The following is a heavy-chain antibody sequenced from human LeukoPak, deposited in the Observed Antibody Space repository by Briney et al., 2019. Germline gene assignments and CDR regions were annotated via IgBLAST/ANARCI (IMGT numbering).Heavy chain of an antibody. CDR3: ARYDYGRSGFDY. D-gene: IGHD5-12*01. CDR1: GFPVSRNY. J-gene: IGHJ4*02. Sequence: GGSLRLSCAGSGFPVSRNYMSWVRQAPGKGLEWVSVIYSGGSTYYADSVKGRFTISTDNSKNTLNLQMNSLRAEDTAVYYCARYDYGRSGFDYWGQGTLVTVSS. V-gene: IGHV3-66*01. CDR2: IYSGGST.